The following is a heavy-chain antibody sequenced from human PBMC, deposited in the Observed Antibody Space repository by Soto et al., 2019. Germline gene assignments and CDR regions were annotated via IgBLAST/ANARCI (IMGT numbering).Heavy chain of an antibody. D-gene: IGHD3-3*01. J-gene: IGHJ5*02. CDR1: GFTFSSYS. Sequence: GGSLRLSCAASGFTFSSYSMNWVRQAPGKGLEWVSSISSSSSYIYYADSVKGRFTISRDNAKNSLYLQMNSLRAEDTAVYYCARESTIFGANWFDPWGQGTLVTVSS. V-gene: IGHV3-21*01. CDR2: ISSSSSYI. CDR3: ARESTIFGANWFDP.